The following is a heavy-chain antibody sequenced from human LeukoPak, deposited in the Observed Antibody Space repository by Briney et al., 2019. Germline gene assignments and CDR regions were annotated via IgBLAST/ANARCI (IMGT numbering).Heavy chain of an antibody. CDR2: IASDGSST. D-gene: IGHD4-23*01. CDR3: AGGRPHGNDY. CDR1: GSTLSNYW. V-gene: IGHV3-74*01. J-gene: IGHJ4*02. Sequence: GGSLRLSCAASGSTLSNYWMNWVRQAPGKGLVWVSRIASDGSSTTYADSVKGRFSISRDNAKNTLYLQMNSLRVEDTAVYYCAGGRPHGNDYWGQGTLVTVSS.